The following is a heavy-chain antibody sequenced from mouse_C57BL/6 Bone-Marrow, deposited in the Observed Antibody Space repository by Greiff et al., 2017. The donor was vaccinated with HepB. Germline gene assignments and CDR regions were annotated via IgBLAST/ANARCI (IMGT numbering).Heavy chain of an antibody. Sequence: QVQLQQPGAELVKPGASVKLSCKASGYTFTSYWMHWVKQRPGQGLEWIGMIHPNSGSTNYNEKFKSKATLTVDKSSSTAYMQLSSLTSEDSAVYYCAPLFITTVVEGFDYWGQGTTLTVSS. CDR1: GYTFTSYW. CDR2: IHPNSGST. D-gene: IGHD1-1*01. CDR3: APLFITTVVEGFDY. J-gene: IGHJ2*01. V-gene: IGHV1-64*01.